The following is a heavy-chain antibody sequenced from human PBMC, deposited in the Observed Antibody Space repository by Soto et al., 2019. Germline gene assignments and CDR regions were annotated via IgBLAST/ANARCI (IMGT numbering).Heavy chain of an antibody. J-gene: IGHJ6*02. D-gene: IGHD4-4*01. Sequence: GGSVRLSCAASGFTFSSYGMHWVRQAPGKGLEWVAVISYDGSNKYYADSVKGRFTISRDNSKNTLHLQMNSLRAEDTAVYYCAKVRSWSVTSDYYYYGMDVWGQGTTVTVSS. CDR2: ISYDGSNK. V-gene: IGHV3-30*18. CDR1: GFTFSSYG. CDR3: AKVRSWSVTSDYYYYGMDV.